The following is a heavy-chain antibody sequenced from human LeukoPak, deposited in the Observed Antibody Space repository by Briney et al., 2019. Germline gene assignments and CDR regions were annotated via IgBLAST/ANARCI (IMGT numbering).Heavy chain of an antibody. CDR2: INPNSGGT. V-gene: IGHV1-2*02. CDR1: GYTFTGYY. J-gene: IGHJ4*02. CDR3: ATGGSYLYYFDY. Sequence: ASVKLSCKASGYTFTGYYMHLMRQAPGQGLEWMGWINPNSGGTNYSQKFQGRVTMTRDTSISTAYMELSRLRSDDTAVYYCATGGSYLYYFDYWGQGTLVTVSS. D-gene: IGHD1-26*01.